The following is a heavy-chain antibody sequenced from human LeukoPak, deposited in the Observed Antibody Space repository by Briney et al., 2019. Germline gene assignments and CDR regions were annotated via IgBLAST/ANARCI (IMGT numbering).Heavy chain of an antibody. J-gene: IGHJ4*02. CDR1: GFTDSSNY. D-gene: IGHD3-22*01. CDR2: IYRGDST. Sequence: GGSLRLSCAASGFTDSSNYMSWVRQAPGKGLEWVSVIYRGDSTYYADSVKGRLTISRDNSKNTLYLQMNSLRAEDTAVYYCAREGPPYYNDSSGYYPYYWGQGTLVTVSS. V-gene: IGHV3-53*01. CDR3: AREGPPYYNDSSGYYPYY.